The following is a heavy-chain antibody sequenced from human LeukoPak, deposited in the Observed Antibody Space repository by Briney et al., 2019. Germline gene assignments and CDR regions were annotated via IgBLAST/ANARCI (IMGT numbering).Heavy chain of an antibody. CDR2: INPNSGGT. CDR3: ARVEVVAATGGWFDP. V-gene: IGHV1-2*02. D-gene: IGHD2-15*01. Sequence: ASVKVSCKASGYTFTGYYMHWVRQAPGQGLEWMGWINPNSGGTNYAQKLQGRVTMTTDTSTSTAYMELRSLRSDDTAVYYCARVEVVAATGGWFDPWGQGTLVTVSS. J-gene: IGHJ5*02. CDR1: GYTFTGYY.